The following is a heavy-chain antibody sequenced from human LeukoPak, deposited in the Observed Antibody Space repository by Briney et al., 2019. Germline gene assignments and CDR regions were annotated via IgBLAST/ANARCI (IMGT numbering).Heavy chain of an antibody. J-gene: IGHJ4*02. CDR1: GDSIRNSNYY. V-gene: IGHV4-39*01. D-gene: IGHD1-26*01. CDR3: ARRSSNPVGAIDY. Sequence: SETLSLTCIVSGDSIRNSNYYWGWIRQPPGKGLEWIGSFTYGGGTYYNPSLKSRVTISVDTSKNQFSLKVTSVTAAHTAVYYCARRSSNPVGAIDYWGQGTLVIVSS. CDR2: FTYGGGT.